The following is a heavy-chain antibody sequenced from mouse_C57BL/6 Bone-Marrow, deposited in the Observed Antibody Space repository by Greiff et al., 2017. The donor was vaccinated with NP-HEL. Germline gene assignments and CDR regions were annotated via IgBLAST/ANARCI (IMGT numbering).Heavy chain of an antibody. CDR3: ARIPLYYSNYLDY. CDR1: GYTFTSYW. CDR2: IYPGSGST. J-gene: IGHJ2*01. V-gene: IGHV1-55*01. D-gene: IGHD2-5*01. Sequence: VQLQQPGAELVKPGASVKMSCKASGYTFTSYWITWVKQRPGQGLEWIGDIYPGSGSTNYNERFKSKATLTVDTSSSTAYMQLSSLTSEDSAVYYCARIPLYYSNYLDYWGKGTTLTVSS.